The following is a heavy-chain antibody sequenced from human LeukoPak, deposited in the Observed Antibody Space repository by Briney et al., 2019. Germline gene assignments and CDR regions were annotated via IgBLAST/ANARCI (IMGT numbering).Heavy chain of an antibody. CDR1: GFIFSTYG. D-gene: IGHD3/OR15-3a*01. CDR3: ATSYDMGWLIGY. CDR2: IKQDGSEK. V-gene: IGHV3-7*03. Sequence: PGGSLRLSCVASGFIFSTYGLHWVRQSPGRGLEWVANIKQDGSEKFYVASVKGRFTISRDNGKSSLYLQMNSLRAEDTALYYCATSYDMGWLIGYWGQGTLVTVSS. J-gene: IGHJ4*02.